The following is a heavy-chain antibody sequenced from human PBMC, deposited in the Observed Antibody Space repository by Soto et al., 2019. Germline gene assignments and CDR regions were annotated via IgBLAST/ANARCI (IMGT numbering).Heavy chain of an antibody. CDR2: IKQDGSEK. V-gene: IGHV3-7*01. CDR1: GFTFSSYW. J-gene: IGHJ6*02. CDR3: ATGVAYYYYGMDV. Sequence: GGSLRLSCAASGFTFSSYWMSWVRQAPGKGLEWVANIKQDGSEKYYVDSVKGRFTISRDNAKNSLYLQMNSLRAEDTAVYYCATGVAYYYYGMDVWGQGTTVTVSS. D-gene: IGHD3-10*01.